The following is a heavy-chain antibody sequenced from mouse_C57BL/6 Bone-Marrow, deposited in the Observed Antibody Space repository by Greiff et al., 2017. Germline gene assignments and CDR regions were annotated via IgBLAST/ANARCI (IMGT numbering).Heavy chain of an antibody. CDR2: IYPRSGNT. Sequence: VQLQQSGAELARPGASVKLSCKASGYTFTSYGISWVKQRTGQGLEWIGEIYPRSGNTYYNEKFKGKATLTADKSSSTAYMELRSLTSEDSAVYFCATPYYYGSSYQFAYWGQGTRVTVSA. CDR1: GYTFTSYG. J-gene: IGHJ3*01. V-gene: IGHV1-81*01. CDR3: ATPYYYGSSYQFAY. D-gene: IGHD1-1*01.